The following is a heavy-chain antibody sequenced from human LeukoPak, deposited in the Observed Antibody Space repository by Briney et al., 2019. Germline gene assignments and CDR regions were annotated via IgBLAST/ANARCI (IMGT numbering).Heavy chain of an antibody. CDR2: ISGGGGVT. CDR1: GFTFSGYV. D-gene: IGHD4-23*01. Sequence: GGSLRLSCEASGFTFSGYVMSWVRQAPGKGLEWVSAISGGGGVTYYADSVKGRFTISRDNAKNTLYLQMNSLRAEDTAVYYCARSFHGGNVDYWGQGTLVTVSS. J-gene: IGHJ4*02. CDR3: ARSFHGGNVDY. V-gene: IGHV3-23*01.